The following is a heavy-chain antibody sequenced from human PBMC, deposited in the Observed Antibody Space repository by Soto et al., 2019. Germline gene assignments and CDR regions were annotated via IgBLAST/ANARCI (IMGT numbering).Heavy chain of an antibody. V-gene: IGHV4-39*01. J-gene: IGHJ1*01. CDR3: ARHGGFCTTTRCHEYLQY. CDR2: IYETGRT. Sequence: ASETLSLTCSVSGGSINRRPYYWDWIRHSPGKGLEWIGSIYETGRTNHNPLLKSRVTMTVDTSRNQFSLKLSSVIAADTAVYYCARHGGFCTTTRCHEYLQYWGQGALVTFST. D-gene: IGHD2-2*01. CDR1: GGSINRRPYY.